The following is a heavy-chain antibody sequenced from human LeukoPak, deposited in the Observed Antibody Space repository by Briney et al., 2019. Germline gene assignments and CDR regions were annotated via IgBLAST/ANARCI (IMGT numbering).Heavy chain of an antibody. Sequence: GGSLRLSCAASGFTFSNYGMHWVRQAPGKGLEWVAIIWHDGSDKYYADSVKGRFTISRDNSKNTLYLQMNSLRAEDTAVYFCTRQCENFSLDYWGQGNLVTVSP. J-gene: IGHJ4*02. CDR3: TRQCENFSLDY. D-gene: IGHD3-3*01. CDR2: IWHDGSDK. V-gene: IGHV3-33*01. CDR1: GFTFSNYG.